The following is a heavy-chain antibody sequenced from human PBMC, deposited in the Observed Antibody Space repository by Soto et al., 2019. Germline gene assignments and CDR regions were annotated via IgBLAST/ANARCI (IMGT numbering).Heavy chain of an antibody. V-gene: IGHV4-30-2*01. CDR3: ARDSLNNAMDV. J-gene: IGHJ6*02. CDR1: GGSISSGGYS. CDR2: IYHSGST. Sequence: QLQLQESGSGLVKPSQTLSLTCAVSGGSISSGGYSWSWIRQPPGKGLEWIGYIYHSGSTYYNPSLKSRVTLSVDRSKNQFSLKVSSVTAADTAVYYCARDSLNNAMDVWGQGTTVTVSS.